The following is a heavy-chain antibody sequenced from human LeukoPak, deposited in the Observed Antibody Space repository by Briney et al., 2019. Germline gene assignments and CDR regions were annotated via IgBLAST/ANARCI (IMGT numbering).Heavy chain of an antibody. CDR1: GGSISSSSYY. CDR2: IYYSGST. Sequence: PSETLSLTCTVSGGSISSSSYYWGWIRQPPGKGLEWIGSIYYSGSTYYNPSLKSRVTISVDTSKNQFSLKLSSVTAADTAVYYCARDSTAPYYFDYWGQGTLVTVSS. V-gene: IGHV4-39*02. CDR3: ARDSTAPYYFDY. D-gene: IGHD2-2*01. J-gene: IGHJ4*02.